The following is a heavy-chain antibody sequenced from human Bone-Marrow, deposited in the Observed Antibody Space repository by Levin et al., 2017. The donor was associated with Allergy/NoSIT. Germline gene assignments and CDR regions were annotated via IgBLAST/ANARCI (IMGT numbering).Heavy chain of an antibody. Sequence: PGGSLRLSCAASEVTFSSYAVHWVRQSPGKGLEWVAVISYDGKNKYYADSVRGRFAISRDNSNNTLYLQMNNLRLDDSALYYCASGTLYATGPRMDWGQGTLVTVSS. CDR1: EVTFSSYA. CDR2: ISYDGKNK. CDR3: ASGTLYATGPRMD. V-gene: IGHV3-30*09. D-gene: IGHD3-16*01. J-gene: IGHJ4*02.